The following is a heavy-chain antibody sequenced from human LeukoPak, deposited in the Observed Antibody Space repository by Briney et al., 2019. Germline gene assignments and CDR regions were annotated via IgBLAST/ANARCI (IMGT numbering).Heavy chain of an antibody. Sequence: QSGGSLRLSCTASGFTFGDYAMSWVRQAPGKGLEWVANIKQDGSEKYYVDSVKGRFTISRDNAKNSLYLQMNSLRAEDTAVYYCARGRTLLITMVRPRIKHFDYWGQGTLVTVSS. CDR2: IKQDGSEK. V-gene: IGHV3-7*01. CDR1: GFTFGDYA. J-gene: IGHJ4*02. CDR3: ARGRTLLITMVRPRIKHFDY. D-gene: IGHD3-10*01.